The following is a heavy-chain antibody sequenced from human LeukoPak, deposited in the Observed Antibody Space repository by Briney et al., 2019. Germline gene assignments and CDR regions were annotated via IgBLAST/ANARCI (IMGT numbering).Heavy chain of an antibody. CDR2: IYYSGTT. D-gene: IGHD4-23*01. CDR3: ARYVVTRGYSFDY. CDR1: GGSISSSSYY. J-gene: IGHJ4*02. Sequence: PSETLSLTCTVSGGSISSSSYYWGWVRQPPGKGPEWIVTIYYSGTTYYNPSLKSRVTVSVDTTKNQFSLRLSSVTAADTAVYFCARYVVTRGYSFDYWGQGTLVTVSS. V-gene: IGHV4-39*01.